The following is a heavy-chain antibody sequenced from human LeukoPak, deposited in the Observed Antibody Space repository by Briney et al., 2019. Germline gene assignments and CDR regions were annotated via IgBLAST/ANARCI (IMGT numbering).Heavy chain of an antibody. CDR2: ISSSSSYI. V-gene: IGHV3-21*04. CDR3: AKDGDSGGYYVLYYFDY. D-gene: IGHD3-22*01. CDR1: GFTFSSYS. Sequence: PGGSLRLSCAASGFTFSSYSMNWVRQAPGKGLEWVSSISSSSSYIYYADSVKGRFTISRDNAKNSLYLQMNSLRVEDTAIYYCAKDGDSGGYYVLYYFDYWGQGTLITVSS. J-gene: IGHJ4*02.